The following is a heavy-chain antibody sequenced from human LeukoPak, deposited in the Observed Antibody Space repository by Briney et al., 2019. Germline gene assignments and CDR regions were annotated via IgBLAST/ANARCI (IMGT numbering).Heavy chain of an antibody. CDR1: GDSISSFF. Sequence: SEILSLTCTVFGDSISSFFWTWIRQPAGKGLEWIGRIYTSETTNYNPSLKSRVTMSVDTSKNEIYLRLSSVTAADTAVYYCARGGQWFDPWGQGTLVTVSS. J-gene: IGHJ5*02. CDR2: IYTSETT. CDR3: ARGGQWFDP. V-gene: IGHV4-4*07.